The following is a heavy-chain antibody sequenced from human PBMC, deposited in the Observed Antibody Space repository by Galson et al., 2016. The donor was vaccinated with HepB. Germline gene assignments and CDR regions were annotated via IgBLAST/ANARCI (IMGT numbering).Heavy chain of an antibody. D-gene: IGHD4-17*01. CDR3: ARELWLTRGTFDY. CDR2: IYYRGST. J-gene: IGHJ4*02. V-gene: IGHV4-30-4*01. CDR1: GGSINSGDYY. Sequence: LSLTCTVSGGSINSGDYYWSWIRQPPGKGLEWIGYIYYRGSTHYNPSLKSRVTISVDTSKNQFSLKLSSVTAGDTAVYYCARELWLTRGTFDYWGQGTLVTVSS.